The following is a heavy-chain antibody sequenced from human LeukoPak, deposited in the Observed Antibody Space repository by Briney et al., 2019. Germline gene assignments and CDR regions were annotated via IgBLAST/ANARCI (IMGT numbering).Heavy chain of an antibody. J-gene: IGHJ4*02. Sequence: GGSLRLSCAASGFPFSKYEMNWVRQAPGKGLEWVSYISTASNTIYYADSVRGRFAISRDNAKSSLYLQMNSLRVEDTAIYYCARDGNVAVAGTRVYYFLSWGQGTLVTVSS. CDR1: GFPFSKYE. D-gene: IGHD6-19*01. V-gene: IGHV3-48*03. CDR2: ISTASNTI. CDR3: ARDGNVAVAGTRVYYFLS.